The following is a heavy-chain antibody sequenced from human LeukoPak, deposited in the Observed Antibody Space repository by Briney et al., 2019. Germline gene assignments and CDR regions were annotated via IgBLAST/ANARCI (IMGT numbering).Heavy chain of an antibody. Sequence: SETLSLTCAVSGGSISSGGYSWSWIRQPPGKGLEWIGYIYHSGSTYYNPSLKSRVTISVDRSKNQFSLKLSSVTAADTAVYYCARGAAAGVDYFDYWGRGTLVTVSS. CDR3: ARGAAAGVDYFDY. V-gene: IGHV4-30-2*01. CDR1: GGSISSGGYS. J-gene: IGHJ4*02. D-gene: IGHD6-13*01. CDR2: IYHSGST.